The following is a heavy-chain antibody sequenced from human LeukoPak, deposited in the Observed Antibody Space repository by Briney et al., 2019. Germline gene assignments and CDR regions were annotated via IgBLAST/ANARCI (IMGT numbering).Heavy chain of an antibody. CDR3: ARDRYSYAKGEVVWFDP. J-gene: IGHJ5*02. V-gene: IGHV1-69*05. Sequence: SVKVSCKASGGTFSSYAISWVRQAPGQGLEWMGRIIPIFGTANYAQKFQGRVTITTDESASTAYMELSSLRSEDTAVYYCARDRYSYAKGEVVWFDPWGQGTLVTVSS. D-gene: IGHD5-18*01. CDR2: IIPIFGTA. CDR1: GGTFSSYA.